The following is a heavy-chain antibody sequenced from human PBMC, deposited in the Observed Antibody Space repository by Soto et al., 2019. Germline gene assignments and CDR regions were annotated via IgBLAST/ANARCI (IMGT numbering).Heavy chain of an antibody. Sequence: QITLKESGPTLVKPTQTLTLTCTVSGFSLSTPGVGVGWIRQPPGEALEWLALIYCDDDKRYSPSLKSRLTITKDHPKNQVVLTKTNNDPVDTATYCCANSGKGLYISGKEYYFGMDVWGQGTKVTVSS. CDR3: ANSGKGLYISGKEYYFGMDV. D-gene: IGHD2-2*02. CDR2: IYCDDDK. CDR1: GFSLSTPGVG. V-gene: IGHV2-5*02. J-gene: IGHJ6*02.